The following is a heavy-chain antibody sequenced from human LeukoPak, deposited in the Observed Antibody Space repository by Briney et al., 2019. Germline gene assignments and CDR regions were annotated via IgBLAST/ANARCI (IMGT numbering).Heavy chain of an antibody. D-gene: IGHD6-13*01. Sequence: SETLSLTCTVSGGSISSYYWSWIRQPPGKGLEWIGYIYYSGSTNYNPSLKSRVTISVDTSKNQFSLKLSSVTAADTAVYYCARQRNIAAAGIDYWGQGTLVTVSS. CDR1: GGSISSYY. CDR2: IYYSGST. CDR3: ARQRNIAAAGIDY. J-gene: IGHJ4*02. V-gene: IGHV4-59*08.